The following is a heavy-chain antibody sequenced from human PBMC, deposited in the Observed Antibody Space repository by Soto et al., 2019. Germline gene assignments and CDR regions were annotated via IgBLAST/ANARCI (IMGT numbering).Heavy chain of an antibody. CDR2: INHSGST. J-gene: IGHJ6*02. Sequence: SETLSLTCAVYGGSFSGYYWSWIRQPPGKGLEWIGEINHSGSTNYNPSLKSRVTISVDTSKNQFSLKLSSVTAADTAVYYCARPRVAAAGTKYYYYGMDVWGQGTTVTVSS. CDR3: ARPRVAAAGTKYYYYGMDV. D-gene: IGHD6-13*01. V-gene: IGHV4-34*01. CDR1: GGSFSGYY.